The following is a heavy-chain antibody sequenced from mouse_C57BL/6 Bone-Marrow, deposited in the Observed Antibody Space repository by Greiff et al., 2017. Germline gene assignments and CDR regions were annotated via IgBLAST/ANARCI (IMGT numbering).Heavy chain of an antibody. CDR2: IWSGGST. D-gene: IGHD2-3*01. CDR3: AKPPDGYYVYWYFDV. V-gene: IGHV2-4*01. J-gene: IGHJ1*03. CDR1: GFSLTSYG. Sequence: QVQLKESGPGLVQPSQSLSITCTVSGFSLTSYGVHWVRQPPGKGLEWLGVIWSGGSTDYNAAFISRLSISKDNSKSQVFFKMNSLQADDTAIYYWAKPPDGYYVYWYFDVWSTGTTVTVSS.